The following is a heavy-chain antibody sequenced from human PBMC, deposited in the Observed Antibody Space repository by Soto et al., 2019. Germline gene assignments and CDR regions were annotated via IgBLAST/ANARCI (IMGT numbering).Heavy chain of an antibody. Sequence: GGSLRLSCAASGFTFSSYAMSWVRQAPGKGLEWVAAIRGSGGSTYYADSVKGRFTISRDNSKNTLYLQMNSLRAEDTAVYYCAKDFYYYDSSGYGAFDYWGQGTLVTVSS. V-gene: IGHV3-23*01. J-gene: IGHJ4*02. D-gene: IGHD3-22*01. CDR3: AKDFYYYDSSGYGAFDY. CDR2: IRGSGGST. CDR1: GFTFSSYA.